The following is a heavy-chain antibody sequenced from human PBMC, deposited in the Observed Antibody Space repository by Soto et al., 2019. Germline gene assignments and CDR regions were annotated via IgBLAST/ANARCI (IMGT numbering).Heavy chain of an antibody. J-gene: IGHJ4*02. Sequence: QVQLVQSGAEVKKPGASVKVSCKASGYTLTSYAMHWVRQAPGQRLEWMGWINAGNGNTKYSQKFQGRVTITRDTPESTAYMELSILRSEDTAVYYCARVSYSSGYGYWGQGTLVTVSS. CDR2: INAGNGNT. CDR1: GYTLTSYA. D-gene: IGHD5-12*01. V-gene: IGHV1-3*01. CDR3: ARVSYSSGYGY.